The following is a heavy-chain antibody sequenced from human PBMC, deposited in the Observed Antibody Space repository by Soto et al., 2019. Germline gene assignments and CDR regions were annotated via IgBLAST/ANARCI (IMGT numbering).Heavy chain of an antibody. J-gene: IGHJ4*02. CDR3: ARPPGYISDWYYFDL. V-gene: IGHV1-2*02. CDR2: ISPKSGGT. Sequence: ASVKVSCKASGYSFIDYYIHWVRQVPGQGFEWMGRISPKSGGTNYAQKFEGRVTMTWDTSLNTAYMELSSLKSDDTAVYYCARPPGYISDWYYFDLWGQGTRVTVS. D-gene: IGHD3-9*01. CDR1: GYSFIDYY.